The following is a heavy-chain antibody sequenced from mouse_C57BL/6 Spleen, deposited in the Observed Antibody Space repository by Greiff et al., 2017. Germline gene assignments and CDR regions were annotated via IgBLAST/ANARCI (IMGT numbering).Heavy chain of an antibody. CDR1: GYTFTSSW. J-gene: IGHJ2*01. CDR3: ARGITTVVNYFDY. CDR2: INPSNGGT. D-gene: IGHD1-1*01. V-gene: IGHV1-53*01. Sequence: QVQLQQPGTELVKPGASVKLSCKASGYTFTSSWMHWVKQRPGQGLEWIGNINPSNGGTNYNEKFKSKATLTVDKSSSTAYRQLSSLTSEDSAVYYCARGITTVVNYFDYWGQGTTLTVSS.